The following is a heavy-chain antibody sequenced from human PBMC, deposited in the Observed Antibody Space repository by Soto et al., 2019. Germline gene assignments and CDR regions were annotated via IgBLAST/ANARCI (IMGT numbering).Heavy chain of an antibody. CDR3: ARDFPQTNYDSSGYYERGDAFDI. V-gene: IGHV1-18*01. CDR2: ISAYNGNT. CDR1: GYTFTSYG. D-gene: IGHD3-22*01. J-gene: IGHJ3*02. Sequence: GASVKVSCKASGYTFTSYGISWVRQAPGQGLEWMGWISAYNGNTNYAQKLQGRVTMTTDTSTSTAYTELRSLRSDDTAVYYCARDFPQTNYDSSGYYERGDAFDIWGQGTMVTVS.